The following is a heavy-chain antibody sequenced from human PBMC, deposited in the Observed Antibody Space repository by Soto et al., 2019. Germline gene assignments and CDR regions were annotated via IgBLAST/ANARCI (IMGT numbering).Heavy chain of an antibody. V-gene: IGHV4-31*03. D-gene: IGHD3-22*01. CDR3: ARVSLDITIIVVCLVY. CDR1: GASISREPFY. CDR2: FYYSGST. Sequence: PSETLSLTCSVSGASISREPFYWTWIRQLPGKGLEWIGYFYYSGSTYYNPSLKSRVTISVDTSKNQFSLKLSSVTAADTAVYYCARVSLDITIIVVCLVYRGHGTLVTVS. J-gene: IGHJ4*01.